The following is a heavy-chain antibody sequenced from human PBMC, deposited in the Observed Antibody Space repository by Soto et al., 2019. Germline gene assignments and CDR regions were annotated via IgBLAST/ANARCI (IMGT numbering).Heavy chain of an antibody. J-gene: IGHJ5*02. Sequence: QVQLVQSGAEVKEPGASAKVSCKASGYTFTNNWIHWVRQAPGQGLEWMGVINPNGGVTVYAQKFQGRVTMTRDTSTSTFYMDLSSLRSEDTALYDCARDHSVTSSGYSYWWFDPWGQGTLVAVSS. D-gene: IGHD3-22*01. CDR1: GYTFTNNW. V-gene: IGHV1-46*01. CDR2: INPNGGVT. CDR3: ARDHSVTSSGYSYWWFDP.